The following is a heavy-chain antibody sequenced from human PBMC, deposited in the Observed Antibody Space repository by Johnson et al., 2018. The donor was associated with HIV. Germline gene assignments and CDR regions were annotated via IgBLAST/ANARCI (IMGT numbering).Heavy chain of an antibody. CDR2: ISYDGGNI. CDR1: GFTFSDYY. D-gene: IGHD3-9*01. V-gene: IGHV3-30*03. CDR3: ARSQVGDFDWLLYDHAFDI. J-gene: IGHJ3*02. Sequence: VQLVESGGGVVQPGRSLRLSCAASGFTFSDYYMSWIRQAPGKGLDWVAVISYDGGNIYYTDSVKGRFTISRDNAKNSLYLQMNSLRAEDTAVYYCARSQVGDFDWLLYDHAFDIWGQGTMVTVSS.